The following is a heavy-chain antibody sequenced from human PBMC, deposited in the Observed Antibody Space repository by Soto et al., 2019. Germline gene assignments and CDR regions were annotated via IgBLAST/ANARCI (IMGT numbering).Heavy chain of an antibody. CDR3: AHTKDSSGFLTS. V-gene: IGHV2-5*01. CDR1: GFSLSVYGVR. D-gene: IGHD3-22*01. Sequence: SGPTLVNPTQTLTLTCSFSGFSLSVYGVRVIWFRQPPGETLEWLALIHWNDDKRYSPYLKSRLTITKHTSKNQVVLTLTNLDPLDTGTYFCAHTKDSSGFLTSWGQGILVTVSS. J-gene: IGHJ5*02. CDR2: IHWNDDK.